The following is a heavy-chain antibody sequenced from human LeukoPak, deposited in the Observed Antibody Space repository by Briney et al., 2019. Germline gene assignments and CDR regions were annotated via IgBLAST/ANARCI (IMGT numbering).Heavy chain of an antibody. CDR2: IIPIFGTA. V-gene: IGHV1-69*13. J-gene: IGHJ3*02. D-gene: IGHD4-23*01. CDR3: ARDTGETRWAFDI. Sequence: SVKVSCKASGGTFSSYAISWVRQAPGQGLEWMGGIIPIFGTANYAQKFQGRVTITADESTSTAYMELSSLRSEDTAVYYCARDTGETRWAFDIWGQGTMVTVSS. CDR1: GGTFSSYA.